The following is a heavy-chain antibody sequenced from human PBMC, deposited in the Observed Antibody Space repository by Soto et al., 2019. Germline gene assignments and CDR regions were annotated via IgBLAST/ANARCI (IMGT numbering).Heavy chain of an antibody. Sequence: QVQLVQSGADVKRTGSSVKVSCKASGDTFNFYSINWVRQAPGVGLEWVGRVNPILSMSNYAQRVQGRVTMTADKSTSTAYMELRSLRSEDTAIYYCASSYGSGYRAFDYWGQGALVTVSS. V-gene: IGHV1-69*02. CDR3: ASSYGSGYRAFDY. CDR2: VNPILSMS. D-gene: IGHD3-10*01. CDR1: GDTFNFYS. J-gene: IGHJ4*02.